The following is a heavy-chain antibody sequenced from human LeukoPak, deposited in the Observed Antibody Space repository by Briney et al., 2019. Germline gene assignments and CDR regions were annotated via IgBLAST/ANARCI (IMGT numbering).Heavy chain of an antibody. Sequence: GGSPRLSCAASGFTFSSYWLSWVRQAPGRGLEWVANIKQDGSEKYYVDSVKGRFTISRDNAKNSLYLQMNSLRAEDTAVYYCARSREGYNLFDYWGQGTLVTVSS. J-gene: IGHJ4*02. CDR1: GFTFSSYW. CDR3: ARSREGYNLFDY. D-gene: IGHD5-24*01. CDR2: IKQDGSEK. V-gene: IGHV3-7*01.